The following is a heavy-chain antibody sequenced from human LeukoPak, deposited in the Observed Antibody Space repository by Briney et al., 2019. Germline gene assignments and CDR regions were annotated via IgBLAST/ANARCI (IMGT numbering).Heavy chain of an antibody. D-gene: IGHD6-13*01. Sequence: PGGSLRLSCAASGFTFGGYWMSWVRQAPGKGLEWVANINQDGSEEYYVDSVKGRFTISRDNAKNSLFLQMGSLRVEDTAVYYCARESTAGYNSSWYGFRNWGQGTLVSVSS. CDR2: INQDGSEE. J-gene: IGHJ1*01. V-gene: IGHV3-7*01. CDR1: GFTFGGYW. CDR3: ARESTAGYNSSWYGFRN.